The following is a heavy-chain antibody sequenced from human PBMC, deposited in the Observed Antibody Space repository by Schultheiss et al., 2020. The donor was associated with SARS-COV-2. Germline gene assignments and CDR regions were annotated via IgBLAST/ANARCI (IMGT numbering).Heavy chain of an antibody. Sequence: SETLSLTCTVSGGSISSGGYYWSWIRQHPGTGLEWIGYIYYSGSTNYNPSLKSRVTISVDTSKNQFSLKLSSVTAADTAVYYCARDPGIAAAGTFYYYYGMDVWGQGTTVTVSS. CDR2: IYYSGST. CDR1: GGSISSGGYY. V-gene: IGHV4-61*08. D-gene: IGHD6-13*01. J-gene: IGHJ6*02. CDR3: ARDPGIAAAGTFYYYYGMDV.